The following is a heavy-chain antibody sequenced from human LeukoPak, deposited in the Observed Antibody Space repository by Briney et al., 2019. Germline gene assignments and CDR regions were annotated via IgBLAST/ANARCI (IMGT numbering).Heavy chain of an antibody. CDR1: GFTFSSYA. CDR3: ARGAVAGRRVYY. D-gene: IGHD6-19*01. J-gene: IGHJ4*02. CDR2: ISYDGSNK. V-gene: IGHV3-30*04. Sequence: GGSLRLSCAASGFTFSSYAMHWVRQAPGKGLEWVAVISYDGSNKYYADSVKGRFTISRDNSKNTLYLQMNSLRAEDTAVYYCARGAVAGRRVYYWGQGTLVTVSS.